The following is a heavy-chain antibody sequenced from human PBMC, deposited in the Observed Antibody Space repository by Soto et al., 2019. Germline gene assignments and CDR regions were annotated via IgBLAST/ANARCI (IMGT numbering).Heavy chain of an antibody. Sequence: FSCKSSGYTFTSYGISWGRQAPGQGLEWMGWISAYNGNTNYAQKLQGRVTMTTDTSTSTAYMELRSLRSDDTAVYYCARVLRSGAFDYWGQGTLVTVSS. D-gene: IGHD6-19*01. CDR2: ISAYNGNT. V-gene: IGHV1-18*04. J-gene: IGHJ4*02. CDR3: ARVLRSGAFDY. CDR1: GYTFTSYG.